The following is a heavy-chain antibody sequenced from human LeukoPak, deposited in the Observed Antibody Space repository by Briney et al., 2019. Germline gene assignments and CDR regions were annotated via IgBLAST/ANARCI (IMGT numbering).Heavy chain of an antibody. D-gene: IGHD1-26*01. CDR3: ATPYSGSRRGAFDI. CDR2: IYHSGST. V-gene: IGHV4-4*02. CDR1: GGSISSSNW. Sequence: SETLSLTCAVSGGSISSSNWWSWVRQPPGKGLEWIGEIYHSGSTNYNPSLKSRVTISVDKSKNQFSLKLSSVTAADTAVYYCATPYSGSRRGAFDIWGQGTMVTVSS. J-gene: IGHJ3*02.